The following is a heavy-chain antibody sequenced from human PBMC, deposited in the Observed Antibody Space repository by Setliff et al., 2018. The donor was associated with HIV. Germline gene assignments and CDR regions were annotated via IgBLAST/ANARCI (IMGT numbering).Heavy chain of an antibody. Sequence: PGESLKISCKGFGYIFTSYWIGWVRQMTGKGLEWMGIIYPGDSDTRYSPSFQGQVTISADESISTAYLQWSSLKASDTAMYYCARSGVVPAAIGYAFDIWGQGTVVTVSS. D-gene: IGHD2-2*01. J-gene: IGHJ3*02. CDR2: IYPGDSDT. CDR1: GYIFTSYW. V-gene: IGHV5-51*01. CDR3: ARSGVVPAAIGYAFDI.